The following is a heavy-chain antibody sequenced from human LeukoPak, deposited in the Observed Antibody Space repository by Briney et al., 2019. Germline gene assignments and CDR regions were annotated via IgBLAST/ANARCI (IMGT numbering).Heavy chain of an antibody. V-gene: IGHV3-23*01. J-gene: IGHJ4*02. CDR3: AKDNIVVVPAAADDY. D-gene: IGHD2-2*01. Sequence: AGGSLRLSCAASGFTFSSYAMSWVRQAPGKGLEWVSAISGSGGSTYYADSVKGRFTISRDNSKNTLYLQMNSLRAEDTAVYYCAKDNIVVVPAAADDYWGQGTLVTVSS. CDR2: ISGSGGST. CDR1: GFTFSSYA.